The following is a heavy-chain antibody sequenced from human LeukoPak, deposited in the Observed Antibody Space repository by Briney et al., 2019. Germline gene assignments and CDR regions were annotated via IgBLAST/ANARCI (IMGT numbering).Heavy chain of an antibody. Sequence: PGGSLRLSCAASGFTFSSYDMHWVRQATGKGLEWVSAIGTAGDTYYPGSVKGRFTISRENAKNSLYLQMNSLRAGDTAVYYCARVRWPLRYFDLWGRGTLATVSS. J-gene: IGHJ2*01. CDR3: ARVRWPLRYFDL. CDR1: GFTFSSYD. CDR2: IGTAGDT. D-gene: IGHD4-23*01. V-gene: IGHV3-13*01.